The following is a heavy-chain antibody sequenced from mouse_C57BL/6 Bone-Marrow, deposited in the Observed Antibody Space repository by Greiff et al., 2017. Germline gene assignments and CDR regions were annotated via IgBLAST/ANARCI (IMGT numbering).Heavy chain of an antibody. CDR2: IHPNSGST. Sequence: QVQLQQPGAELVKPGASVKLSCKASGYTFTSYWMHWVKQRPGQGLEWIGMIHPNSGSTNYNEKFKSKATLTVDKSSSTAYMQLSSLTSEDSAVYYCARYYGSGYEFAYWGQGTLVTVSA. J-gene: IGHJ3*01. CDR1: GYTFTSYW. V-gene: IGHV1-64*01. CDR3: ARYYGSGYEFAY. D-gene: IGHD1-1*01.